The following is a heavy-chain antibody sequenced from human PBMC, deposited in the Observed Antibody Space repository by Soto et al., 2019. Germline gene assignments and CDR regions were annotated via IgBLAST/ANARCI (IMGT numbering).Heavy chain of an antibody. CDR1: GFTFSSYW. D-gene: IGHD5-12*01. CDR2: IKQDGSEK. Sequence: GGSLRLSCAASGFTFSSYWMSWVRQAPGKGLEWVANIKQDGSEKYYVDSVKGRFTISRDNAKNSLYLQMNSLRAEDTAVYYCARELQQSGYDAIDYWGQGPLLTVSS. J-gene: IGHJ4*02. CDR3: ARELQQSGYDAIDY. V-gene: IGHV3-7*03.